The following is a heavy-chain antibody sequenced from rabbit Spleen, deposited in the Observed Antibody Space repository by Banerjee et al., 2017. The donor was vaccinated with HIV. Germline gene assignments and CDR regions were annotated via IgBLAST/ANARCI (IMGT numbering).Heavy chain of an antibody. CDR2: IYTSNLKT. J-gene: IGHJ6*01. CDR3: ARDSGTSFSTYGMDL. Sequence: QERLVESGGGLVQPGASLTLTCTASGFSFSSSYDICWVRQVPGKGLEWIACIYTSNLKTYYASWAKGRFTISKTSSTTVTLQMTSLTVAVTATYFCARDSGTSFSTYGMDLWGPGTLVTVS. V-gene: IGHV1S45*01. D-gene: IGHD8-1*01. CDR1: GFSFSSSYD.